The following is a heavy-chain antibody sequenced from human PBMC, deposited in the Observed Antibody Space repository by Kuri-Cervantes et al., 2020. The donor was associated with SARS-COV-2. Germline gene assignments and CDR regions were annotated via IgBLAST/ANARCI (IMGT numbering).Heavy chain of an antibody. CDR2: IYYSGST. D-gene: IGHD2-2*01. J-gene: IGHJ3*02. CDR3: ARTHYATLLDI. Sequence: SETLSLTCTVSGGSISSYYWSWIRQPPGKGLEWIGYIYYSGSTNYNPSLKSRVTISVDTSKNQFSLKLSSVTAADTAVYSCARTHYATLLDIWGQGTMVTVSS. V-gene: IGHV4-59*01. CDR1: GGSISSYY.